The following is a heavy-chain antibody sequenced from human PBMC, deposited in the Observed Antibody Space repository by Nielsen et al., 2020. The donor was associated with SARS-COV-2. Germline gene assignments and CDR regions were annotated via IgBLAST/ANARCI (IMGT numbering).Heavy chain of an antibody. V-gene: IGHV3-30*04. CDR1: GFTFTGYA. CDR3: GRAFDI. Sequence: GESLKISCAASGFTFTGYAMHWVRQAPGKGLEWVAFISYNGDNKYYADSVKGRFTISRDNSKNTLYLGVNSLRPEDTAVYFCGRAFDIWGRGTMVTVSS. CDR2: ISYNGDNK. J-gene: IGHJ3*02.